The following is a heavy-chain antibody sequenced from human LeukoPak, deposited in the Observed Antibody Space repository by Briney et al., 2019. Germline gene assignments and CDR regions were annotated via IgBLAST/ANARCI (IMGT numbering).Heavy chain of an antibody. V-gene: IGHV3-30*02. Sequence: GGSLRLSCAASGFTFNSFAMHWVRQAPGKGLEHLAFIQSDGSDKYYADSVKGRFTISRDNSKNTLYLQMNGLRAEDTAVYYCARDWGLGGNAFDYWGQGTLVTVSS. CDR1: GFTFNSFA. D-gene: IGHD1-1*01. CDR2: IQSDGSDK. CDR3: ARDWGLGGNAFDY. J-gene: IGHJ4*02.